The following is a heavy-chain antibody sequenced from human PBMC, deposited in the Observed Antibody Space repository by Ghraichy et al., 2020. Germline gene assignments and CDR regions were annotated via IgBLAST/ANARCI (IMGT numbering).Heavy chain of an antibody. CDR2: IFDDGST. CDR3: ARSLSGLDSGDY. V-gene: IGHV4-59*01. J-gene: IGHJ4*02. Sequence: SETLSLSCTVSGASISTNHWNWVRQPPGKGLEWIAYIFDDGSTTYNPSLESRVYISLDMSKNQFSLKLSSVTAADTAVYFCARSLSGLDSGDYWGPGTLVTVSS. CDR1: GASISTNH. D-gene: IGHD3/OR15-3a*01.